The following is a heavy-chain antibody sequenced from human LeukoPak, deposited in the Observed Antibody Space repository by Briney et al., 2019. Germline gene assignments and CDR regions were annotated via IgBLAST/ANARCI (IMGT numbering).Heavy chain of an antibody. V-gene: IGHV4-31*03. D-gene: IGHD3-22*01. Sequence: SETLSLTCTVSGGSISSGGYYWSWIRQHPGKGLEWIGYIYYSGSTYYNPSLKSRVIISVDTSKNQFSLKLSSVTAADTAVYYCARENYDSSGSIRPSYYYYMDVWGKGTTVTVSS. J-gene: IGHJ6*03. CDR2: IYYSGST. CDR1: GGSISSGGYY. CDR3: ARENYDSSGSIRPSYYYYMDV.